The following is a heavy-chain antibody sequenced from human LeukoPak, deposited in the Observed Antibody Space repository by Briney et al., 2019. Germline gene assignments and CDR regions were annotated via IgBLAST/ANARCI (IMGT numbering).Heavy chain of an antibody. CDR3: ARASGDYYYGMCV. J-gene: IGHJ6*04. D-gene: IGHD4-17*01. CDR2: IYYSGST. CDR1: GGSLSSSGYY. Sequence: SYTLSLTCTVSGGSLSSSGYYRSCIRQHPGKGLEWLGYIYYSGSTYYNPSLKSRVTIPVDTSKNQFSLKLSSVTAADTAVYYCARASGDYYYGMCVWGKGTTVTVSS. V-gene: IGHV4-31*03.